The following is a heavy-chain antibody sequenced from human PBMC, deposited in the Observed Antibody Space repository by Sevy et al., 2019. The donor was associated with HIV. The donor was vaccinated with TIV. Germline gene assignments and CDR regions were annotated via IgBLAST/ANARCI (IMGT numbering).Heavy chain of an antibody. Sequence: ASVKVSCKVSGYTLTKLSMHWVRQAPGKGLEWMGRFDPEDGETIFAQKFQGRVTMTEDTSTDTAYMELSSLRSEDTAVYYCAAAREYYEDSSGYLDYWGQGTLVTVSS. CDR1: GYTLTKLS. CDR2: FDPEDGET. D-gene: IGHD3-22*01. CDR3: AAAREYYEDSSGYLDY. J-gene: IGHJ4*02. V-gene: IGHV1-24*01.